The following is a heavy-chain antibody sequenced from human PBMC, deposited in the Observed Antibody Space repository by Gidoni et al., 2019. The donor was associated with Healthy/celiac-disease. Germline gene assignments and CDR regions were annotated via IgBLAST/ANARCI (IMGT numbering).Heavy chain of an antibody. J-gene: IGHJ3*02. CDR3: ARGPHYYDSSGYPMGAFDI. Sequence: EVQLMETGGDLLKPGGSLRLSCAASGFTFRSSRLNWVRQFTGKGLEWVSSISSISSYIYYADSVKGRFTISRENAKNSLYLQMNSLRAEDTAVYYCARGPHYYDSSGYPMGAFDIWGQGTMVTVSS. CDR2: ISSISSYI. D-gene: IGHD3-22*01. CDR1: GFTFRSSR. V-gene: IGHV3-21*01.